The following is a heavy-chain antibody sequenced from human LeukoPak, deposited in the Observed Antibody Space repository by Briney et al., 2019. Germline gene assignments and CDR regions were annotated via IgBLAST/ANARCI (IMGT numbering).Heavy chain of an antibody. V-gene: IGHV4-34*01. D-gene: IGHD2-2*01. Sequence: SETLSLTCAVYGGSFSDHYWNWIRQPPGKGLEWIGEINHSGTTNYNASLKSRVTISVDTSKNQFSLNLNSVTAADTAVYYCARGGGVEVPADYWGQGILVTVSS. CDR2: INHSGTT. CDR3: ARGGGVEVPADY. CDR1: GGSFSDHY. J-gene: IGHJ4*02.